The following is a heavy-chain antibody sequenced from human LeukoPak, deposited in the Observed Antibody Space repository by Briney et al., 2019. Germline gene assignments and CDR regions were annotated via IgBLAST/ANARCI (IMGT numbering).Heavy chain of an antibody. V-gene: IGHV1-2*02. CDR3: ARESLDSGSYYDY. CDR2: INPNSGGT. Sequence: ASVKVSCKASGYTFTGYYMHWVRQAPGQGLGWMGWINPNSGGTNYAQKFQDRVTMTRDTSISTAYMELSRLRSDDTAVYYCARESLDSGSYYDYWGQGTLVTVSS. D-gene: IGHD1-26*01. J-gene: IGHJ4*02. CDR1: GYTFTGYY.